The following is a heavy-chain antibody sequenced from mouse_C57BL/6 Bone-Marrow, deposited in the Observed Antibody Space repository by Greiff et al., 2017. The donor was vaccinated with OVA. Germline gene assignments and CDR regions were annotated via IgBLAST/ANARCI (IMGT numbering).Heavy chain of an antibody. CDR1: GFPFSDYG. CDR3: ARDGPYYYAMDY. Sequence: EVKVVESGGGLVKPGGSLKLSCAASGFPFSDYGMHWVRQAPEKGLEWVAYISSGSSTIYYADTVKGRFTISRDNAKNTLFLQMTSLRSEDTAMYYCARDGPYYYAMDYWGQGTSVTVSS. D-gene: IGHD2-3*01. J-gene: IGHJ4*01. V-gene: IGHV5-17*01. CDR2: ISSGSSTI.